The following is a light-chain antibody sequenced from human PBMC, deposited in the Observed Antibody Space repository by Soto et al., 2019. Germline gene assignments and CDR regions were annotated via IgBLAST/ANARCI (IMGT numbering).Light chain of an antibody. CDR1: STDVGGYKY. J-gene: IGLJ1*01. CDR2: EVN. Sequence: QSVLTQPASVSGSPGQSITISCTGTSTDVGGYKYVSWYQQHPGTAPKLMIFEVNGRPSGVSDRFSGSKSGNTASLTISGLQPEDEADYYCSSFSSSSTPYVFGTGTTLTVL. CDR3: SSFSSSSTPYV. V-gene: IGLV2-14*01.